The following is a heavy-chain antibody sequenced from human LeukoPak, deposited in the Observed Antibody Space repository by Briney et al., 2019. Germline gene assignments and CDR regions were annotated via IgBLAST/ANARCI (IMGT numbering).Heavy chain of an antibody. J-gene: IGHJ6*03. CDR2: INPNSGGT. CDR3: ARQILGYCSSTSCYEYYYYMDV. Sequence: VASVKVSCKASGYTFTGYYMHWVRQAPGQGLEWMGWINPNSGGTNYAQKFQGRVTMTRDTSISTAYMELSRLRSDDTAVYYCARQILGYCSSTSCYEYYYYMDVWGKGTTATIFS. V-gene: IGHV1-2*02. D-gene: IGHD2-2*01. CDR1: GYTFTGYY.